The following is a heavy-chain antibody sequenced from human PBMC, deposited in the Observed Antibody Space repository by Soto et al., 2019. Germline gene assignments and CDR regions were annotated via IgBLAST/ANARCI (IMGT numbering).Heavy chain of an antibody. CDR3: ARDSSSWYY. V-gene: IGHV4-34*01. CDR2: INHSGST. CDR1: GGSFSGYY. Sequence: PSETLSLTCAVYGGSFSGYYWSWIRQPPGKGLEWIGEINHSGSTNYNPSLKSRVTISVDTSKNQFSLKLSSVTAADTALYYCARDSSSWYYWGQGTLDIVSA. D-gene: IGHD6-13*01. J-gene: IGHJ4*02.